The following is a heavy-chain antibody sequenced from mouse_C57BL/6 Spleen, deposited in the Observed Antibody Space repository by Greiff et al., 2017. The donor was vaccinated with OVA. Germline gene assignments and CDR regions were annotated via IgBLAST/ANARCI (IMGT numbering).Heavy chain of an antibody. J-gene: IGHJ4*01. D-gene: IGHD2-4*01. CDR1: GYTFTDYE. CDR2: IDPETGGT. Sequence: VQLQQSGAELVRPGASVTLSCKASGYTFTDYEMHWVKQTPVHGLEWIGAIDPETGGTAYNQKFKGKAILTADKSSSTAYMELRSLTSEDSAVYYCTRNGGDYDGYAMDYWGQGTSVTVSS. V-gene: IGHV1-15*01. CDR3: TRNGGDYDGYAMDY.